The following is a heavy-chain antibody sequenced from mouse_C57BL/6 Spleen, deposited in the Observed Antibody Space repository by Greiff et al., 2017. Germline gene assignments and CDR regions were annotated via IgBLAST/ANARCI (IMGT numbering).Heavy chain of an antibody. V-gene: IGHV1-42*01. CDR1: GYSFTGYY. CDR2: INPSTGGT. CDR3: ARHYDYDEGFAY. D-gene: IGHD2-4*01. Sequence: EVQRVESGPELVKPGASVKISCKASGYSFTGYYMNWVKQSPEKSLEWIGEINPSTGGTTYNQKFKAKATLPVDKSSSTAYMQLKSLTSEDSAVYYCARHYDYDEGFAYWGQGTLVTVSA. J-gene: IGHJ3*01.